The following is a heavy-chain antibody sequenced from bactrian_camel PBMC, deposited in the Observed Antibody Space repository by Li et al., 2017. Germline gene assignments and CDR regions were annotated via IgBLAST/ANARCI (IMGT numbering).Heavy chain of an antibody. CDR2: ICGDGTT. Sequence: DVQLVESGGGSVQAGGSLRLSCTVSGYTNSNYYMAWFRQAPGKEREGVAGICGDGTTTYADSVKGRFMISKDNDKNTVYLQMNNLKPEDSAMYYCAARGSSYRCLGTNGGRQGYNYWGQGTQVTVS. D-gene: IGHD1*01. CDR1: GYTNSNYY. CDR3: AARGSSYRCLGTNGGRQGYNY. J-gene: IGHJ4*01. V-gene: IGHV3S10*01.